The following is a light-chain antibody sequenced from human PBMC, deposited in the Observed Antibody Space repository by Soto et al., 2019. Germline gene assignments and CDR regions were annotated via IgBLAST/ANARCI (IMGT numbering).Light chain of an antibody. J-gene: IGKJ1*01. CDR2: GAS. V-gene: IGKV3-20*01. CDR1: QSLSDRF. CDR3: QQYDSSIST. Sequence: EIVLTQSPGTLSLSPGERAPLSCRASQSLSDRFLAWYQQKPGQAPRLLIHGASTRATGISDRFSGSGSGTDFTLTISRLEPEDSAVYYCQQYDSSISTFGQGTRVEI.